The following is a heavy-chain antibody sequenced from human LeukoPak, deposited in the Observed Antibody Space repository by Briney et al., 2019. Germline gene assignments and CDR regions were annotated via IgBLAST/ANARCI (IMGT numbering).Heavy chain of an antibody. CDR3: ARAYYYDGSPYTLDY. CDR2: INPNSGGT. J-gene: IGHJ4*02. D-gene: IGHD3-22*01. CDR1: GYTFIGHY. V-gene: IGHV1-2*06. Sequence: ASVKVSCKASGYTFIGHYMHWVRQAPGQGLEWMGRINPNSGGTNSAQEFQGRVTMTRDTSINTAYMELSRLRSDDTAVYYCARAYYYDGSPYTLDYWGQGTLVTVSS.